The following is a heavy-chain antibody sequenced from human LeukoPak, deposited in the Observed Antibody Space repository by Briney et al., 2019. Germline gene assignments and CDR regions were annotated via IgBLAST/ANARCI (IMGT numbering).Heavy chain of an antibody. J-gene: IGHJ5*02. Sequence: ASVKVSCKASGYTFTSYDINWVRQATGQGLEWMGWMNPNSGNTGYAQKFQGRVTMTRNTSISTAHMELSSLRSEDTAVYYCARGPLSKRNWFDPWGQGTLVTVSS. CDR3: ARGPLSKRNWFDP. D-gene: IGHD2/OR15-2a*01. V-gene: IGHV1-8*01. CDR2: MNPNSGNT. CDR1: GYTFTSYD.